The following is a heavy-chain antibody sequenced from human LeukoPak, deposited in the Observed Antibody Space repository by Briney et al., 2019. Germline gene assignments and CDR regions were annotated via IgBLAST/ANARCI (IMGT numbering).Heavy chain of an antibody. Sequence: GGSLRLSCAASGFTFSDYYMSWIRQAPGEGLEWVSYISSSGSTIYYADSVKGRFTISRDNAKNSLYLQMNSLRAEDTAVYYCARYISAAALFDYWGQGTLVTVSS. CDR3: ARYISAAALFDY. CDR1: GFTFSDYY. J-gene: IGHJ4*02. D-gene: IGHD6-13*01. CDR2: ISSSGSTI. V-gene: IGHV3-11*01.